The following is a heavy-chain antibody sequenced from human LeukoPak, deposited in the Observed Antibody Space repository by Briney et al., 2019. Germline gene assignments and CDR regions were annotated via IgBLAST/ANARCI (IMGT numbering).Heavy chain of an antibody. CDR1: GFTFSSYA. CDR2: ISGSGGST. Sequence: GGSLRLSCAASGFTFSSYAMSWVRQAPGKGLEWVSAISGSGGSTYYADSVKGRFTISRDNSKNTLYLQMNSLRAEDTAVYYCAKGSSVAGTGLDYFDYWGQGTLVTVSS. D-gene: IGHD6-19*01. CDR3: AKGSSVAGTGLDYFDY. J-gene: IGHJ4*02. V-gene: IGHV3-23*01.